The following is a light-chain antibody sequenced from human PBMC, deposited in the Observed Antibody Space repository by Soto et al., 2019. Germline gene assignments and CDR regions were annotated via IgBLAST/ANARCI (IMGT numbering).Light chain of an antibody. CDR2: GAS. CDR1: QSVSIN. J-gene: IGKJ4*01. Sequence: EIVITQSPATLSVSPGERATLSCRASQSVSINLAWFQQKPGQAPRLLIYGASTRATGIPARFSGSGSGTEFTLTISSLQSEDFAVYYCQQCKDWPLTFGGGTKVEIK. CDR3: QQCKDWPLT. V-gene: IGKV3-15*01.